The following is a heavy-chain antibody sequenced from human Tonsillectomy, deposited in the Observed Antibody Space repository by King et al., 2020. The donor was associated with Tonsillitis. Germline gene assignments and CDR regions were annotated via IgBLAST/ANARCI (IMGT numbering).Heavy chain of an antibody. D-gene: IGHD3-22*01. Sequence: VQLVESGAEVKKPGESLKISCKGSGYSFTSYWIGWVRQMPGKGLEWMGIIYPGDSDTRYSPSFQGQVTISADKSISTAYLQWSSLKASDTAMYYCARHTRSVYYHSDAFDIWGQGTMVTVSS. V-gene: IGHV5-51*01. J-gene: IGHJ3*02. CDR1: GYSFTSYW. CDR3: ARHTRSVYYHSDAFDI. CDR2: IYPGDSDT.